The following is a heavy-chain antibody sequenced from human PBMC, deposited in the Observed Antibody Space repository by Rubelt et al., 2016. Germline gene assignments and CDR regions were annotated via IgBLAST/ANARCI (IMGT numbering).Heavy chain of an antibody. Sequence: QVQLVQSGAEVKKPGSSVKVSCKASGGTFSSYAISWVRQATGQGLEWMGRIIPILGIANYAQKFQGRVTITADKSTSTAYMELSSLRSEDTAVYYCARKWLFQFDYWGQGTLVTVSS. CDR1: GGTFSSYA. J-gene: IGHJ4*02. CDR2: IIPILGIA. CDR3: ARKWLFQFDY. D-gene: IGHD3-22*01. V-gene: IGHV1-69*04.